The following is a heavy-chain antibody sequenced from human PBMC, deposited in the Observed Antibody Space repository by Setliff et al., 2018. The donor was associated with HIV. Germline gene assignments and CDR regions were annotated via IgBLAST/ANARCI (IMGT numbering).Heavy chain of an antibody. V-gene: IGHV1-18*04. J-gene: IGHJ4*02. D-gene: IGHD6-6*01. CDR3: ARDPTGGAARFDY. Sequence: ASVKVSCKASGYTFTDFGLSWVRQAPGQGLEWMGWISNNNDNTDYAQDLQGRVTLTTDTSTATAYMELSSLKSEDTAVYYCARDPTGGAARFDYWGQGTLVTVSS. CDR2: ISNNNDNT. CDR1: GYTFTDFG.